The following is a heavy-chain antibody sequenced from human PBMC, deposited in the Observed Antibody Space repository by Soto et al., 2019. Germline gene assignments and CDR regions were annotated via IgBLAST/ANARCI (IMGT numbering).Heavy chain of an antibody. V-gene: IGHV3-66*01. J-gene: IGHJ6*02. D-gene: IGHD1-1*01. CDR2: IYSGGAT. CDR1: GFTVSNNY. Sequence: EVQLVESGGGLVQPGGSLRLSCAASGFTVSNNYMRWVRQAPGKGLEWVSLIYSGGATYYADSVKGRFTISRDNSKNTLYLQMNSLRAEDTAVYYCARDGTYNWVGGQGTTVTVSS. CDR3: ARDGTYNWV.